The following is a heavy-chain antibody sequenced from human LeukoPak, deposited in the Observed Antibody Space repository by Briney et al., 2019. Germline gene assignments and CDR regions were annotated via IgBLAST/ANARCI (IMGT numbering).Heavy chain of an antibody. CDR3: ARAKGRDGYNWTFDY. CDR2: IIPILGIA. CDR1: GGTFSSYA. D-gene: IGHD5-24*01. V-gene: IGHV1-69*04. J-gene: IGHJ4*02. Sequence: ASVKVSCKASGGTFSSYAIRWVRPAPGQGLEWMGRIIPILGIANYAQKFQGRVTITADKSTSTAYMELSSLRSEDTAVYYCARAKGRDGYNWTFDYWGQGTLVTVSS.